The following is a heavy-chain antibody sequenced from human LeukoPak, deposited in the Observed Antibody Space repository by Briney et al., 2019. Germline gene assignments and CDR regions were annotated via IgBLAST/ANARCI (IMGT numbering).Heavy chain of an antibody. D-gene: IGHD2-15*01. CDR2: IYYSGST. Sequence: LETLSLTCTVSGGSISSYYWSWIRQPPGKGLEWIGYIYYSGSTNYNPSLKSRVTISVDTSKNQFSLRLSSVTAADTAVYYCARFSCSGGSCYFDYWGQGTLVTVSS. CDR1: GGSISSYY. CDR3: ARFSCSGGSCYFDY. V-gene: IGHV4-59*01. J-gene: IGHJ4*02.